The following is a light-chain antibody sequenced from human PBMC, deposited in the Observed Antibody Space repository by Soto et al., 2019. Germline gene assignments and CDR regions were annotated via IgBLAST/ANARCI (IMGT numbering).Light chain of an antibody. CDR2: DVK. CDR1: SSDVGAYDY. Sequence: QSALTQPASVSGSPGQSIAISCTGTSSDVGAYDYVSWYQQHPGKAPKLMIYDVKYRPSGVSNRFSGSKSGNTVSLTISGLQAEDEADYYCSSYTSSSSVIFGGGTKVTV. V-gene: IGLV2-14*01. J-gene: IGLJ2*01. CDR3: SSYTSSSSVI.